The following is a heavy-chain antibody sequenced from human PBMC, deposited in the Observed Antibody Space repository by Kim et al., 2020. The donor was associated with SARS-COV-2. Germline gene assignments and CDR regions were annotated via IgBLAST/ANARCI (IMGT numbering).Heavy chain of an antibody. Sequence: DSVKGRFTISRDNSKNTLYLQMNSLRTEDTAVYYCARRSAYSSGWYVSDYWGQGTLVTVSS. V-gene: IGHV3-30*01. D-gene: IGHD6-19*01. CDR3: ARRSAYSSGWYVSDY. J-gene: IGHJ4*02.